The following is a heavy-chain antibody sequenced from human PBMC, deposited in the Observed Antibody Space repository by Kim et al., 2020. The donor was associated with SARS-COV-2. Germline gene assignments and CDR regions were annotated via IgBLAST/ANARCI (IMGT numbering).Heavy chain of an antibody. V-gene: IGHV3-23*03. CDR1: GFTFSSYA. J-gene: IGHJ4*02. Sequence: GGSLRLSCAASGFTFSSYAMSWVRQAPGKGLEWVSVIYSGGSSTYYADSVKGRFTISRDNSKNTLYLQMNSLRAEDTAVYYCAKSNEAARAFDYWGQGTLVTVSS. D-gene: IGHD6-6*01. CDR2: IYSGGSST. CDR3: AKSNEAARAFDY.